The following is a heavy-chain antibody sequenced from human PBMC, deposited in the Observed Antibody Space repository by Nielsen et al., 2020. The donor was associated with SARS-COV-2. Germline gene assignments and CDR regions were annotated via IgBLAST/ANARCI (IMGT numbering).Heavy chain of an antibody. D-gene: IGHD7-27*01. CDR1: GFTLSSHG. V-gene: IGHV3-30*02. J-gene: IGHJ4*02. Sequence: GESLKISCAASGFTLSSHGIHWVRQAPGKGLEWVAFLRYDGRNEYYTDSVKGRFTISRDNPKNTLYLQMNSLRAEDTAVYYCARGNGWGSYFDYWGQGTLVTVSS. CDR2: LRYDGRNE. CDR3: ARGNGWGSYFDY.